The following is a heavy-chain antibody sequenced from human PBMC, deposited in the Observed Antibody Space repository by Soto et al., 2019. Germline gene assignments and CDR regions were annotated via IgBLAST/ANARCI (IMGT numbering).Heavy chain of an antibody. Sequence: EERLVESGGGLIKPGESLTLSCQGSGFVFGNVWLTWVRQAPGKGLEWVGRVKSRSDGGTTDYATSVKGRFTISRDDSKNTVVLNMKSLKAEDTAVYYCAIQVMVRREGGGAFDLWGQGTLVTVSS. D-gene: IGHD3-10*01. CDR1: GFVFGNVW. CDR2: VKSRSDGGTT. V-gene: IGHV3-15*01. CDR3: AIQVMVRREGGGAFDL. J-gene: IGHJ3*01.